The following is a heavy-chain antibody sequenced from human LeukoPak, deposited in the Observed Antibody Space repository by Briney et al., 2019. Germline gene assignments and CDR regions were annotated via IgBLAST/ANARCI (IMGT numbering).Heavy chain of an antibody. CDR2: MYYRGST. V-gene: IGHV4-39*01. Sequence: PSETLSLTCTVSGGSISSSGFYWGWIRQPPGKGLEWIGSMYYRGSTYYNPSLKSRVTISVDTAKNQFSLKLTSVTAADTAVYYCARHPLQASVSDWFDPWGQGTLVSVSS. J-gene: IGHJ5*02. CDR3: ARHPLQASVSDWFDP. D-gene: IGHD5-24*01. CDR1: GGSISSSGFY.